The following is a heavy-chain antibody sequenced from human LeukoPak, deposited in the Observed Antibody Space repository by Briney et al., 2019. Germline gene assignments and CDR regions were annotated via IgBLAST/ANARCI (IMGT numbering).Heavy chain of an antibody. CDR1: GYTFASYD. CDR2: MNPNSGNT. D-gene: IGHD1-14*01. CDR3: ARDPGRTRTWYFDL. V-gene: IGHV1-8*01. J-gene: IGHJ2*01. Sequence: GASVKVSCKASGYTFASYDINWVRQATGQGLEWMGWMNPNSGNTGYAQKFQGRVTMTRNTSISTAYMELSSLRSEDTAVYYCARDPGRTRTWYFDLWGRGTLVTVSS.